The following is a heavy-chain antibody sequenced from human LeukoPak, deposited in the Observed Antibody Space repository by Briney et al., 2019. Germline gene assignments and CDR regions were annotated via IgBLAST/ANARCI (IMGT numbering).Heavy chain of an antibody. V-gene: IGHV3-21*01. Sequence: PGGSLRLSCAASGFTFSSYSRNWVRQAPGKGLEWVSSISSSSSYIYYADSVKGRFTISRHNAKNSLYLQMNSLRAEDTAVYYCARNFYYYYYMDVWGTGTTVTVSS. CDR3: ARNFYYYYYMDV. J-gene: IGHJ6*03. CDR1: GFTFSSYS. CDR2: ISSSSSYI.